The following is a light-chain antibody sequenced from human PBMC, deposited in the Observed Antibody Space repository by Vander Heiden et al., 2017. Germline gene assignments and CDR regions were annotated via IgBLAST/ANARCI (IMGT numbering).Light chain of an antibody. V-gene: IGLV6-57*02. Sequence: FMLTQPHPMSESPGKTVTISCTAYGGSIAGNHVQWFQQRPGGAPTTVIYEDNRRPSGVPDRFSGSIDRSSNSASLTISGLKTEDEADYYCQSYDSSDQGVFGGGTKLTVL. CDR1: GGSIAGNH. J-gene: IGLJ2*01. CDR3: QSYDSSDQGV. CDR2: EDN.